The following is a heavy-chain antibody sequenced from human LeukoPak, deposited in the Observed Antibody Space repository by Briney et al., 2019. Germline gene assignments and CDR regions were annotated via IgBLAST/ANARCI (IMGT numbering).Heavy chain of an antibody. Sequence: GGSLRLSCAASGFTFSSYEMNWVRQAPGKGLEWVSAVSNRGGSTYYADSVKGRFTISRDNSKNTLYLQMNSLRAEDTAVYYCAKDRDPYDYGSGSYYNGVFDYWGQGTLVTVSS. V-gene: IGHV3-23*01. J-gene: IGHJ4*02. CDR1: GFTFSSYE. D-gene: IGHD3-10*01. CDR3: AKDRDPYDYGSGSYYNGVFDY. CDR2: VSNRGGST.